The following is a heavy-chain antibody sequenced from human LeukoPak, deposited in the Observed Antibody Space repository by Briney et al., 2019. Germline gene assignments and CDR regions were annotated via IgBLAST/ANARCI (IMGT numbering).Heavy chain of an antibody. Sequence: GGSLRLSCAASGFTFSNYWMSWVRQAPGKGLECVANINHDGSAKYYMDSVKGRFTISRDNAKNSLYLQMNSLRAEDTAVYYCARDPLSSSSFDLWGQGTLVTVSS. V-gene: IGHV3-7*01. J-gene: IGHJ4*02. CDR1: GFTFSNYW. CDR3: ARDPLSSSSFDL. D-gene: IGHD6-13*01. CDR2: INHDGSAK.